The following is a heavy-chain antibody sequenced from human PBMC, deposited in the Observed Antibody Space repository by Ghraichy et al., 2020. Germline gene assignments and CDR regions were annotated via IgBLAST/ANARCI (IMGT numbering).Heavy chain of an antibody. CDR2: IYYSGST. V-gene: IGHV4-39*01. CDR3: ARQKSIAVAAQIDY. J-gene: IGHJ4*02. Sequence: SETLPLTCTVSGGSISSSSYYWGWIRQPPGKGLEWIGSIYYSGSTYYKPSLKSRVTISVDTFKNQFSLKLSSVTAADTAVYYCARQKSIAVAAQIDYWGQGTLVTVSS. D-gene: IGHD6-19*01. CDR1: GGSISSSSYY.